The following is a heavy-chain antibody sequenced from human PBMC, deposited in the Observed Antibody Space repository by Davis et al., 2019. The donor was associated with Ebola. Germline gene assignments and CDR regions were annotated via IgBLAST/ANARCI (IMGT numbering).Heavy chain of an antibody. D-gene: IGHD3-22*01. CDR2: IRSKADIYAT. CDR1: GFTFSGSA. Sequence: GESLKISCAASGFTFSGSAMHWVRQASGKGLEWVCRIRSKADIYATAYAASVKGRFTISRDDSKNTAYLQMNSLKTEDTAVYYCTPHYYESSAYYPVDHWGQGTPVTVSS. J-gene: IGHJ4*02. CDR3: TPHYYESSAYYPVDH. V-gene: IGHV3-73*01.